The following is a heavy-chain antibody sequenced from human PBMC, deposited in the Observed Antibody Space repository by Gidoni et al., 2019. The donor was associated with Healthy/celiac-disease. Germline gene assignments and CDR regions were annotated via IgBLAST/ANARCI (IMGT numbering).Heavy chain of an antibody. D-gene: IGHD3-3*01. CDR3: ARDLRLEPFSYFDY. CDR2: ISSSSSYT. Sequence: QVQLVESGGGLVKPGGSLRLSCAASGFTFSDYYMSWIRQAPGKGLEWVSYISSSSSYTNYADSVKGRFTISRDNAKNSLYLQMNSLRAEDTAVYYCARDLRLEPFSYFDYWGQGTLVTVSS. CDR1: GFTFSDYY. J-gene: IGHJ4*02. V-gene: IGHV3-11*06.